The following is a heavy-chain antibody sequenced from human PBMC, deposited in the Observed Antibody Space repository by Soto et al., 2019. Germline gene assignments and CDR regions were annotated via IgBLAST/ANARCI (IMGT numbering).Heavy chain of an antibody. J-gene: IGHJ2*01. D-gene: IGHD1-1*01. Sequence: RLPLEKKLEWIGYIYYSGSTNYNPSLKSRVTISVDTSKNQFSLKLSSVTAADTAVYYCAIFQQYVDHLDLHSFPAQRSSDL. CDR2: IYYSGST. V-gene: IGHV4-59*08. CDR3: AIFQQYVDHLDLHSFPAQRSSDL.